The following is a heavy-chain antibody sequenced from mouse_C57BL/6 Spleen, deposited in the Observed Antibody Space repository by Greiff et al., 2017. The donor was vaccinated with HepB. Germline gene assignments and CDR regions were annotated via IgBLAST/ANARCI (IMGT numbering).Heavy chain of an antibody. V-gene: IGHV1-61*01. Sequence: QVQLQQPGAELVRPGSSVKLSCKASGYTFTSYWMDWVKQRPGQGLEWIGNIYPSDSETHYNQKFKDKATLTVDKSSSTAYMQLSSLTSEDSAVYYCASKGYYGTSVAYWGQGTLVTVSA. J-gene: IGHJ3*01. CDR1: GYTFTSYW. CDR3: ASKGYYGTSVAY. D-gene: IGHD1-1*01. CDR2: IYPSDSET.